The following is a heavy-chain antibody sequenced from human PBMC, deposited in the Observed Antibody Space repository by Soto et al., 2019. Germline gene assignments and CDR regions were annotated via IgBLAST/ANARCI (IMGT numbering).Heavy chain of an antibody. J-gene: IGHJ5*02. CDR3: AREKDYYGSGSYYNIILFDP. CDR2: IIPIFGTA. V-gene: IGHV1-69*13. Sequence: SVKVSCKASGGTFISYAISWVRQAPGQGLEWMGGIIPIFGTANYAQKFQGRVTITADESTSTAYMELSSLRSEDTAVYYCAREKDYYGSGSYYNIILFDPWGQGTLVTVSS. CDR1: GGTFISYA. D-gene: IGHD3-10*01.